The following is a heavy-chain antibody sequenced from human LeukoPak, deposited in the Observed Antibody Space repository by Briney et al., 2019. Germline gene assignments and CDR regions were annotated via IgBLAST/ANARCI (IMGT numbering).Heavy chain of an antibody. D-gene: IGHD2-15*01. CDR2: TYYRSKWYN. V-gene: IGHV6-1*01. Sequence: SQTLSLTCGISGDSVSSDSAAWNWIRQPPSRGLEWLGRTYYRSKWYNDYAVSVKSRVSINPDTSKNHFSLQLNSVTPEDTAVYYCAAGISRIDYWGQGILVTVSS. J-gene: IGHJ4*02. CDR3: AAGISRIDY. CDR1: GDSVSSDSAA.